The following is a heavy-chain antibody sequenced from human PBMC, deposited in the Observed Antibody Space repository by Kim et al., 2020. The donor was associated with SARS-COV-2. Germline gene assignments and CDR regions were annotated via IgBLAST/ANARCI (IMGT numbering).Heavy chain of an antibody. J-gene: IGHJ5*02. V-gene: IGHV3-74*01. D-gene: IGHD2-15*01. CDR3: ARGYGRGVVATDGMFDP. Sequence: VKGRFTISRDNAKTTLYLQMNSLRAEDTAVYYCARGYGRGVVATDGMFDPWGQGTLVTVSS.